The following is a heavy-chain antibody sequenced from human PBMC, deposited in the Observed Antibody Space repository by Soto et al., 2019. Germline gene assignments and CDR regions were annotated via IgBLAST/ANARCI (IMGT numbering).Heavy chain of an antibody. CDR1: GLTVSRNY. D-gene: IGHD3-16*01. J-gene: IGHJ6*02. Sequence: EVQLVESGGGFIQPGGSLRLSCVVSGLTVSRNYMTWVRQAPGKGLECVSVIYSGGSTYSADSVKGRFTISRDNSKNTVFLLMNGLGGGDTAVYYCARFPQGGPEGMDVWGQGTPVTVS. CDR2: IYSGGST. V-gene: IGHV3-53*01. CDR3: ARFPQGGPEGMDV.